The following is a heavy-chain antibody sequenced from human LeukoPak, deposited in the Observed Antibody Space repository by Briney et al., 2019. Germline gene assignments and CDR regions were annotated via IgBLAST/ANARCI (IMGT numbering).Heavy chain of an antibody. D-gene: IGHD3-22*01. V-gene: IGHV3-23*01. Sequence: GGSLRLSCAASGFTFSSYAMSWVRKAPGKGLEWVSGISGSGDNTYYADSVKGRFTISRDNSKNTLYVQVNSLGTEDTAAYYCAKGSYYDSSGSFYFDYWGQGTLVTVSS. CDR1: GFTFSSYA. J-gene: IGHJ4*02. CDR2: ISGSGDNT. CDR3: AKGSYYDSSGSFYFDY.